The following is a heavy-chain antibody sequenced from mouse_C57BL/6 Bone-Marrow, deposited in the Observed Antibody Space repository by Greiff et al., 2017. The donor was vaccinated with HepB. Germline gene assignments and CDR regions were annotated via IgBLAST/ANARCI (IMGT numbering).Heavy chain of an antibody. CDR2: IHPSDSDT. CDR3: AIKGDYYYGNSLFAY. CDR1: GYTFTSYW. Sequence: VQLQQPGAELVKPGASVKVSCKASGYTFTSYWMHWVKQRPGQGLEWIGRIHPSDSDTNYNQKFKGKATLTVDKSSSTAYMQLSSLTSDDSGVYYGAIKGDYYYGNSLFAYWGQVTLVTVAA. J-gene: IGHJ3*01. D-gene: IGHD1-1*02. V-gene: IGHV1-74*01.